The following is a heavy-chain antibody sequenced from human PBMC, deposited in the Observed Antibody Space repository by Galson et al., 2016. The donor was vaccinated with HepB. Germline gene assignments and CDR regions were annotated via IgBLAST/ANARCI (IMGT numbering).Heavy chain of an antibody. D-gene: IGHD6-13*01. V-gene: IGHV3-53*01. CDR2: MSDSGGST. Sequence: SLRLSCAASGFTVSSSYMSWVRQAPGKGLEWVSAMSDSGGSTYYADSVKGRFTISRDNSKNTLYLQMNSLGAEDTAIYYCAVRYSSIWYFQHWGQGTLVSVSS. J-gene: IGHJ1*01. CDR3: AVRYSSIWYFQH. CDR1: GFTVSSSY.